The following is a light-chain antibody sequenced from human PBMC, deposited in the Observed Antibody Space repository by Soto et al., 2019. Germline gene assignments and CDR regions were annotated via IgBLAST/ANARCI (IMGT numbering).Light chain of an antibody. V-gene: IGKV3-20*01. CDR3: QQYHSPPLT. Sequence: DIVLTQSPGTLSLPPGQRATLSCRASQNIRSNYVAWFQQKPGQAPRLLIYGAMNRATGIPDRFSGSGSGTEFTLTISSLEPEDFVVYYCQQYHSPPLTFGQGTKVDIK. J-gene: IGKJ1*01. CDR1: QNIRSNY. CDR2: GAM.